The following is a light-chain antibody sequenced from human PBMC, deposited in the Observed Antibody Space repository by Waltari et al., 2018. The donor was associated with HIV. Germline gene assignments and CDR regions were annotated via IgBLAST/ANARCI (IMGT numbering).Light chain of an antibody. CDR3: QSYDSANPCI. Sequence: NFMLTQPHSVSESPGKTVTISCACSSGSIASHHVQWYQQRPGSAPTPVIYEDNQRPSGVPDRFSGSIDSSSNSASLTISELKTEDEADYYCQSYDSANPCIFGTGTRVTVL. J-gene: IGLJ1*01. V-gene: IGLV6-57*02. CDR1: SGSIASHH. CDR2: EDN.